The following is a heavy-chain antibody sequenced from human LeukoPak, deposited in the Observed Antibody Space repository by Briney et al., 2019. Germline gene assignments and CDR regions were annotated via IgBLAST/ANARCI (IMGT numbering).Heavy chain of an antibody. V-gene: IGHV4-38-2*01. CDR1: GYSISSGYY. CDR2: IYHSGST. D-gene: IGHD2-2*01. J-gene: IGHJ5*02. Sequence: SETLSLTCAVSGYSISSGYYWGWIRQPPGKGLEWIGSIYHSGSTNYNPSLKSRVTISVDTSKNQFSLKLSSVTAADTAVYYCAKTLTGSSTSARFDPWGQGTLVTVSS. CDR3: AKTLTGSSTSARFDP.